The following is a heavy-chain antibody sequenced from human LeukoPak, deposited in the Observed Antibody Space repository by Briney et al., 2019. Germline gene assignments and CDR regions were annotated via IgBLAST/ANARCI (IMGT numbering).Heavy chain of an antibody. CDR3: ARFRAGVGEPYGDY. CDR2: ISGYNDNT. D-gene: IGHD3-10*01. J-gene: IGHJ4*02. Sequence: ASVKVSCKTSGYTFTSYGIIWVRQAPGQGLEWMGWISGYNDNTKYTQKLQGRVTMTTDTSTSTAYMELRSPRSDDTAVYYCARFRAGVGEPYGDYWGQGTLVTVSS. V-gene: IGHV1-18*01. CDR1: GYTFTSYG.